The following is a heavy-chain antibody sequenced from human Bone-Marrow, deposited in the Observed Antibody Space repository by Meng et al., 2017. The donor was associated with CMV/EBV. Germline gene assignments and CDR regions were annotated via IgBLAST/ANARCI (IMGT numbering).Heavy chain of an antibody. J-gene: IGHJ4*02. D-gene: IGHD6-19*01. CDR1: GFTFSDYY. V-gene: IGHV1-2*02. Sequence: QVQRVPSGAEMKKPGASVKLSCTPSGFTFSDYYIHWVRQAPGQGLEWMGWVNSKNEATNYARKFQGRVSMTRDTSISTAHMELSRLMSDDTAVYYCVRSSGWSLFDYWGQGTLVTVSS. CDR3: VRSSGWSLFDY. CDR2: VNSKNEAT.